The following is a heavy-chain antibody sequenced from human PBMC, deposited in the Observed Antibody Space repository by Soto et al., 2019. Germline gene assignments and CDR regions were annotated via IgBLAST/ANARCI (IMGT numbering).Heavy chain of an antibody. J-gene: IGHJ6*02. Sequence: QVQLQQWGAGLLKPSETLSLTCAVYGGSFSGYYWGGIRQPPGKGREGIGEINHMGSTNYNPALKCRVTISVDPSKNQFSLKLSSVTAADTAVYYCARVTGRYYYGMDVWGQGTTVTVSS. CDR3: ARVTGRYYYGMDV. CDR1: GGSFSGYY. CDR2: INHMGST. V-gene: IGHV4-34*01.